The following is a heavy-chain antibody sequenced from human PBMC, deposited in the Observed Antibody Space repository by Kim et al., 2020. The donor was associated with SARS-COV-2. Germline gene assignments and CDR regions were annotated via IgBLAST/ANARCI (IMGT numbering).Heavy chain of an antibody. D-gene: IGHD3-10*01. V-gene: IGHV4-61*01. J-gene: IGHJ4*01. Sequence: SETLSLTCTVSGGSVSSGSYYWSWIRQPPGKGLEWIGYIYYSGSTNYNPSLKSRVTISVDTSKNQFSLKLSSVTAADTAVYYCARGEYLEPFDYWGQEPWSPSPQ. CDR3: ARGEYLEPFDY. CDR2: IYYSGST. CDR1: GGSVSSGSYY.